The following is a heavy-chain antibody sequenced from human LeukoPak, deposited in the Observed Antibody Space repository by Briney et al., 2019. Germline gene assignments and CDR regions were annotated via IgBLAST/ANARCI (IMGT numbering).Heavy chain of an antibody. V-gene: IGHV4-4*07. D-gene: IGHD3-16*01. J-gene: IGHJ4*02. CDR1: GGSISSYY. CDR2: IYTSGST. Sequence: SETLSLTCTVSGGSISSYYWSWIRQPAGKGLEWIGRIYTSGSTNYNPSLKSRVTMSVDTPKNQFSLKLSSVTAADTAVYYCARGFWGEPSYYFDYWGQGTLVTVSS. CDR3: ARGFWGEPSYYFDY.